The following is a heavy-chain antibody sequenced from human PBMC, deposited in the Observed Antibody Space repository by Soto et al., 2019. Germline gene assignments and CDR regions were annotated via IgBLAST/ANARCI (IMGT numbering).Heavy chain of an antibody. J-gene: IGHJ4*02. Sequence: ASVKVSCKASGYTFTNHAIHWVRQAPGQGLEWMGWINAGKGDTKYPQRFQGRVTITRDTSASTAYMELSSLRSEDTAVYYCARNILGGTTGYWGPGTLVTVSS. CDR1: GYTFTNHA. V-gene: IGHV1-3*01. CDR2: INAGKGDT. CDR3: ARNILGGTTGY. D-gene: IGHD1-26*01.